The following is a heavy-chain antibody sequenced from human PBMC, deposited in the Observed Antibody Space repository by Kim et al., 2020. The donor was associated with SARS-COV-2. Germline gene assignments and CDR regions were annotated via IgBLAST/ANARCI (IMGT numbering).Heavy chain of an antibody. Sequence: KFQGRVTITADESTSTAYMELSSLRSEDTAVYYCARGGNKGSWGFAAFDIWGQGTMVTVSS. V-gene: IGHV1-69*01. J-gene: IGHJ3*02. CDR3: ARGGNKGSWGFAAFDI. D-gene: IGHD7-27*01.